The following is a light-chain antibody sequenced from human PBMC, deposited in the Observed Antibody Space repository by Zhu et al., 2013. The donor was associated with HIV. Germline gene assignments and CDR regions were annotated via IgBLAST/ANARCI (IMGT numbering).Light chain of an antibody. V-gene: IGLV2-14*01. CDR2: EVS. CDR3: QSYDNNLSDWV. J-gene: IGLJ3*02. Sequence: QSALTQPASVSGSPGQSITISCTGTSSDIGGFNYVSWYQHHPGKAPKLMFYEVSNRPSGVSNRFSVSKSGNTASLTISGLQAEDEADYYCQSYDNNLSDWVFGGGTKVTVL. CDR1: SSDIGGFNY.